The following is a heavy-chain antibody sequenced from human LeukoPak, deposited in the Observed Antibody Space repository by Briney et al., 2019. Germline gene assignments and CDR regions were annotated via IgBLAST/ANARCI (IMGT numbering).Heavy chain of an antibody. CDR3: ARDFMATITDY. V-gene: IGHV3-66*01. D-gene: IGHD5-24*01. CDR1: GFTFGDHV. J-gene: IGHJ4*02. CDR2: IYSGGST. Sequence: GGSLRLSCTSSGFTFGDHVMSWVRQAPGKGLEWVSVIYSGGSTYYADSVKGRFTISRDNSKNTLYLQMNSLRAEDTAVYYCARDFMATITDYWGQGTLVTVSS.